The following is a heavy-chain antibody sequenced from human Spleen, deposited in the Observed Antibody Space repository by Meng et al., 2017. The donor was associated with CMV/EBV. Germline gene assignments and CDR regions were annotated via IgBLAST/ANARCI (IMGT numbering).Heavy chain of an antibody. J-gene: IGHJ4*02. Sequence: PGYTFTGYHMHWVRQAPGQGLEWMGWINSNSGGTKYAQRFQDRVTMTRDASISTAYMELSRLRSDDTAVYYCARVIGVAGTAPFDYWGQGTLVTVSS. CDR2: INSNSGGT. D-gene: IGHD6-19*01. CDR1: GYTFTGYH. V-gene: IGHV1-2*02. CDR3: ARVIGVAGTAPFDY.